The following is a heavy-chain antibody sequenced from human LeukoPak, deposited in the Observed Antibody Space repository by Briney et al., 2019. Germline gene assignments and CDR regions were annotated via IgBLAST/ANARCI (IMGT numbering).Heavy chain of an antibody. CDR3: ARETGSSLGFF. CDR2: IYYSGST. CDR1: GGSISSYY. Sequence: SETLSLTCTVSGGSISSYYWSWIRQPPGKGLEWIGYIYYSGSTNYNPSLKSRVTISVDTSKNQFSLKLSSVTAADTAVYYCARETGSSLGFFWGQGTLVTVSS. J-gene: IGHJ4*02. D-gene: IGHD3-16*01. V-gene: IGHV4-59*01.